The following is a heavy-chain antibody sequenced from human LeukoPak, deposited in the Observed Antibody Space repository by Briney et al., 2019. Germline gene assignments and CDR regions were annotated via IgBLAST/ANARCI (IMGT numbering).Heavy chain of an antibody. CDR1: GFTFRSHS. CDR2: ISSSGSTI. J-gene: IGHJ6*02. V-gene: IGHV3-48*01. D-gene: IGHD3-9*01. Sequence: GGSLRLSCAASGFTFRSHSMQWVRQAPGKGLEWVSHISSSGSTIYYADSVKGRFTISRDNAKESLYLQMSSLRAEDTAVYYCARNPSYYDILTGYVYYYYYGMDVWGQGTTVTVSS. CDR3: ARNPSYYDILTGYVYYYYYGMDV.